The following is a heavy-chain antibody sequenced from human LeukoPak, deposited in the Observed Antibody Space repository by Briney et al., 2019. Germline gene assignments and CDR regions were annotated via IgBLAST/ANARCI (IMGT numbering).Heavy chain of an antibody. D-gene: IGHD3-3*01. CDR2: IYCSGST. CDR1: GGSISSYY. CDR3: ATHPYDFWSGSVHWYFDL. V-gene: IGHV4-59*08. Sequence: SETLSLTCTVSGGSISSYYWSWIRQPPGKGLEWIGYIYCSGSTNYNPSLESRVTISVDTSKNQFSLKVSSVTAADTAVYYCATHPYDFWSGSVHWYFDLWGRGTLVTVSS. J-gene: IGHJ2*01.